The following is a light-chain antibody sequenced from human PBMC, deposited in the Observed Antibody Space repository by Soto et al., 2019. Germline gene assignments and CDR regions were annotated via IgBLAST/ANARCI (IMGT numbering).Light chain of an antibody. CDR1: SDDIGRYIY. J-gene: IGLJ3*02. Sequence: QSALTQPASVSESPGQSITISCTGTSDDIGRYIYVSWYQQHPGKAPKLMLYEVSKRPSGVSNRFSGSKSGNTASLTISGLQAEDEGDYYCSSYTTSSTVVFGGGTKLTVL. CDR3: SSYTTSSTVV. CDR2: EVS. V-gene: IGLV2-14*01.